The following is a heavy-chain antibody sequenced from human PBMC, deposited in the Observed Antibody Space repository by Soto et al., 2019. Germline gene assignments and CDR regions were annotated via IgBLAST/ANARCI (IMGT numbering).Heavy chain of an antibody. CDR2: TSGSDDST. CDR3: AKVIVVVPAVNNYYMDV. J-gene: IGHJ6*03. V-gene: IGHV3-23*01. CDR1: EFTFADYA. D-gene: IGHD2-2*01. Sequence: EVQLLESGGGLVQPGGSLRLSCAASEFTFADYAMTWVRQAPGKGLEWVSATSGSDDSTYYADCVKGRFTISRDNSKNTLFLQMNSLRVEDTAVYYCAKVIVVVPAVNNYYMDVWGKGTTVTVSS.